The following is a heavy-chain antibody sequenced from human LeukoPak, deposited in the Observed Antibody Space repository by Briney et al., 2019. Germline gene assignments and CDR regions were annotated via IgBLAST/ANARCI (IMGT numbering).Heavy chain of an antibody. D-gene: IGHD1-1*01. CDR1: GFSFSSYN. CDR3: ARETVPGTYFDY. Sequence: GGSLRLSCAASGFSFSSYNMKWVRQDPGRGVEWVSNISSSRSYIYYADSVKGPFTISRDNAKNSLYLQMNSLRAEDTAVYYCARETVPGTYFDYWGQGTLVTVSS. CDR2: ISSSRSYI. J-gene: IGHJ4*02. V-gene: IGHV3-21*01.